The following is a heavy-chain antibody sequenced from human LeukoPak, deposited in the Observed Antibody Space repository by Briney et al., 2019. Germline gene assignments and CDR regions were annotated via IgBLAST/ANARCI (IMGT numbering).Heavy chain of an antibody. CDR2: MSYDGSNK. V-gene: IGHV3-30-3*01. CDR1: GFTFSSYA. D-gene: IGHD1-7*01. Sequence: GRSLRLSCAASGFTFSSYAMHWVRQAPGKGLEWVAVMSYDGSNKYYADSVKGRFTISRDNSKNTLYLQMNSLRAEDTAVYYCASLELLGYWGQGTLVTVSS. J-gene: IGHJ4*02. CDR3: ASLELLGY.